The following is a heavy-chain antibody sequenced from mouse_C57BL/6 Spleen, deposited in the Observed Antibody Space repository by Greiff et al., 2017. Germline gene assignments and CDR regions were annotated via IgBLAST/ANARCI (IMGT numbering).Heavy chain of an antibody. J-gene: IGHJ2*01. CDR3: TRGYGYGDY. Sequence: DVMLVESGEGLVKPGGSLKLSCAASGFTFSSYAMSWVRQTPEKRLEWVAYISSGGDYIYYADTVKGRFTISRDNARNTLYLQMSSLKSEDTAMYYCTRGYGYGDYWGQGTTLTVAS. D-gene: IGHD2-2*01. CDR2: ISSGGDYI. CDR1: GFTFSSYA. V-gene: IGHV5-9-1*02.